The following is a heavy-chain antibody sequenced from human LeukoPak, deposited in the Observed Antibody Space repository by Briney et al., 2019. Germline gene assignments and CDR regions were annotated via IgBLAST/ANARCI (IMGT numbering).Heavy chain of an antibody. V-gene: IGHV3-74*01. J-gene: IGHJ4*02. CDR1: AFTFSSYS. CDR3: ARGGGVRGSDY. CDR2: INSDGSST. Sequence: PGGSLRLSCAASAFTFSSYSMNWVRQAPGKGLVWVSRINSDGSSTSYADSVKGRFTISRDDAKNTLYLQMNSLRAEDTAVYYCARGGGVRGSDYWGQGTPVTVSS. D-gene: IGHD3-10*01.